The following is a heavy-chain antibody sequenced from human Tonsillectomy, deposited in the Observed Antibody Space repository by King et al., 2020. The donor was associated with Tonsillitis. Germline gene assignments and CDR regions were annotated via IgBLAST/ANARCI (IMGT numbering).Heavy chain of an antibody. CDR3: ARVYCSSTSCYALYYFDY. CDR1: GYTFTNYG. CDR2: ISAYNGNT. D-gene: IGHD2-2*01. V-gene: IGHV1-18*01. Sequence: QLVQSGAEVKKPGASVKVSCKASGYTFTNYGINWVRQAPGQGLEWMGWISAYNGNTNYAQKLQGRVTMTTDTSTSTAYTELRSLRCDDTAVYYCARVYCSSTSCYALYYFDYWGQGTLVTVSS. J-gene: IGHJ4*02.